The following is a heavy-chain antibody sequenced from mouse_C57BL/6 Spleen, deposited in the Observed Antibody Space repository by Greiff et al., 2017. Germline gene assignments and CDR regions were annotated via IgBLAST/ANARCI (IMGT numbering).Heavy chain of an antibody. CDR3: ARALDYYGSSSEAY. CDR1: GYTFTSYW. V-gene: IGHV1-64*01. J-gene: IGHJ3*01. Sequence: QVQLQQPGAELVKPGASVKLSCKASGYTFTSYWMHWVKQRPGQGLEWIGMIHPNSGSTNYNEKFKSKATLTVDKSSSTASMQLSSLTSEDSAVYYCARALDYYGSSSEAYWGQGTLVTVSA. D-gene: IGHD1-1*01. CDR2: IHPNSGST.